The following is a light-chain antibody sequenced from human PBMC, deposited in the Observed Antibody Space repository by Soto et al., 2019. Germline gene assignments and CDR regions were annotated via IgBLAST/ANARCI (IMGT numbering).Light chain of an antibody. Sequence: EIVLMQSPGTLSLSPGERATLSCRASQSVTSNYLAWYQQKPGQAPRLLIYGVSSRATGIPDRFSGSGSGTDFTLTISRLGSEDFAVYYCQHYGTSWITFGQGTRLEIK. V-gene: IGKV3-20*01. CDR3: QHYGTSWIT. CDR1: QSVTSNY. CDR2: GVS. J-gene: IGKJ5*01.